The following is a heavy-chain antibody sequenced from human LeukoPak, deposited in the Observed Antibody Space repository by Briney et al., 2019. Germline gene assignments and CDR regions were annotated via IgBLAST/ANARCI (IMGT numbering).Heavy chain of an antibody. Sequence: SETLSLTCTVSGYSISSGYYWGWIRQPPGMGLEWIGSIYHSGSTYYNPSLKSRVTISVDTSKNQFSLKLSSVTAADTAVYYCARGIWFGESPFDYWGQGTLVTVSS. V-gene: IGHV4-38-2*02. CDR1: GYSISSGYY. J-gene: IGHJ4*02. CDR2: IYHSGST. D-gene: IGHD3-10*01. CDR3: ARGIWFGESPFDY.